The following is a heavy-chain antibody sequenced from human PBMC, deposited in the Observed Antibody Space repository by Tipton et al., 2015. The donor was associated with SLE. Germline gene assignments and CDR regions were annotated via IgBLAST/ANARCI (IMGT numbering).Heavy chain of an antibody. D-gene: IGHD2-15*01. V-gene: IGHV4-4*08. J-gene: IGHJ4*02. CDR2: IYSSGTT. CDR3: AKYVSGSMVDY. CDR1: GGSISPYY. Sequence: TLSLTCTVSGGSISPYYWSWIRQPPGKALEWIGYIYSSGTTTYNPSLKSRVTISIDTSANQFSLKLSSVTAADTAMYYCAKYVSGSMVDYWGQGTQVTVSS.